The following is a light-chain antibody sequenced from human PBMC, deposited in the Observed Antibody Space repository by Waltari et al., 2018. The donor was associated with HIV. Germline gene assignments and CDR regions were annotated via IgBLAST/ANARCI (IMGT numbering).Light chain of an antibody. CDR3: SSYTWNYII. V-gene: IGLV2-14*03. J-gene: IGLJ2*01. Sequence: QSALTQPASVSGSPGQSIAISCPGASSDIGAYTYVSWYQQYPGKPPKLLIYEVTNRPSGVSSRFSGSKSGNTASLTISGLQAEDEADYYCSSYTWNYIIFGGGTKLTVL. CDR1: SSDIGAYTY. CDR2: EVT.